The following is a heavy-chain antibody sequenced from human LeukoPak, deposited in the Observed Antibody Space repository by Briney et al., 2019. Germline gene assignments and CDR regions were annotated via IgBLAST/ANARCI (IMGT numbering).Heavy chain of an antibody. Sequence: ASVKVSCKASGYTFTGYYMHWVRQAPGQGLEWMGWINPNSGGTNYAQKFQGRVTMTRDTPISTAYMELSRQRSDDTAVYYCAGEGNYYGSGSTINWFDPWGQGTLVTVSS. CDR3: AGEGNYYGSGSTINWFDP. V-gene: IGHV1-2*02. J-gene: IGHJ5*02. CDR1: GYTFTGYY. CDR2: INPNSGGT. D-gene: IGHD3-10*01.